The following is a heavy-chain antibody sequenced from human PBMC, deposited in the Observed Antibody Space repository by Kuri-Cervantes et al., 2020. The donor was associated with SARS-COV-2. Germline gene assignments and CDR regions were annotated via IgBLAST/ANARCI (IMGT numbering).Heavy chain of an antibody. V-gene: IGHV3-21*01. J-gene: IGHJ6*03. CDR1: GVSVSHGTYS. Sequence: LSLTCAVSGVSVSHGTYSWSWIRQPPGKGLEWISSISGSRSYIYYADSVRGRFTISRDNAKNSLFLQVNSLRVEDTAVYYCARVAGEGPIYYYYMDVWGKGTTVTVSS. CDR3: ARVAGEGPIYYYYMDV. D-gene: IGHD2-21*01. CDR2: ISGSRSYI.